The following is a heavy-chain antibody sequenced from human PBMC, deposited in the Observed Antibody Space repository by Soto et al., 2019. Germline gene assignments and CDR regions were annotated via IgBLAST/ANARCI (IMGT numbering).Heavy chain of an antibody. CDR1: GFSLSTSGVG. CDR3: ARISRGYDRHPSIMAV. J-gene: IGHJ6*02. D-gene: IGHD5-12*01. CDR2: IYWDDDK. Sequence: SGPTLVNPTQTLTLTCTFSGFSLSTSGVGVGWIRQPPGKALEWLALIYWDDDKRYSTSLKTRLTISKDTSKNQVVLTMTNMDPVDTATYYCARISRGYDRHPSIMAVWVQGTTVTVSS. V-gene: IGHV2-5*02.